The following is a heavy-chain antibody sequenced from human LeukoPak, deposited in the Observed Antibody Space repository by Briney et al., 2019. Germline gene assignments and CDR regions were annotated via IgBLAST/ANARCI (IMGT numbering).Heavy chain of an antibody. CDR1: GGSISSYY. V-gene: IGHV4-4*07. CDR3: ARSDSSSWYDDAFDI. Sequence: PSETLSLTCTVSGGSISSYYWSWIWQPAGKGLEWIGRIYTRGSTNYNPSLKSRVTMSVDTSKNHFSLKLRSVTAADTAVYSCARSDSSSWYDDAFDIWGQGTKVTVSS. CDR2: IYTRGST. D-gene: IGHD6-13*01. J-gene: IGHJ3*02.